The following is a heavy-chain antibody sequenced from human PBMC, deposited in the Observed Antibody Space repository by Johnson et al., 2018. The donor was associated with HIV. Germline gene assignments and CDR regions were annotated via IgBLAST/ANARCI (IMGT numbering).Heavy chain of an antibody. J-gene: IGHJ3*02. CDR2: ISSSSSTI. CDR3: ARVLIVGAPWAFDI. CDR1: GFTFSSYS. V-gene: IGHV3-48*01. D-gene: IGHD1-26*01. Sequence: VQLVESGGGVVQPGRSLRLSCAASGFTFSSYSMNWVRQAPGKGLEWVSYISSSSSTIYYADSVKGRFTISRDNAKNSLYLQMNSLRAEDTAVYYCARVLIVGAPWAFDIWGQGTMVTVSS.